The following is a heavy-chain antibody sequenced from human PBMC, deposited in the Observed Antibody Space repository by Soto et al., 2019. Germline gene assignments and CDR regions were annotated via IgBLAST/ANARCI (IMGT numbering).Heavy chain of an antibody. Sequence: GGSLRLSCAASGFTFSDYYMSWIRQAPGKGLEWVSYISSSCSTIYYADSVKGRFTISRDNAKNSLYLQMNSLRAEDTAVYYCARDAPTGTTRNPNDYWGQGTLVTVSS. J-gene: IGHJ4*02. CDR2: ISSSCSTI. V-gene: IGHV3-11*01. CDR3: ARDAPTGTTRNPNDY. CDR1: GFTFSDYY. D-gene: IGHD1-1*01.